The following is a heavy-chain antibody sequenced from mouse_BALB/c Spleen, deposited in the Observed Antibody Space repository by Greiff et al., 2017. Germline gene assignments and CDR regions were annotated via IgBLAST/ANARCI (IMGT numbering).Heavy chain of an antibody. CDR2: INPSNGRT. Sequence: QVQLQQPGAELVKPGASVKLSCKASGYTFTSYWMHWVKQRPGQGLEWIGEINPSNGRTNYNEKFKSKATLTVDKSSSTAYMQLSSLTSEDSAVYYCATMISDYWGQGTTLTVSS. V-gene: IGHV1S81*02. J-gene: IGHJ2*01. D-gene: IGHD2-4*01. CDR3: ATMISDY. CDR1: GYTFTSYW.